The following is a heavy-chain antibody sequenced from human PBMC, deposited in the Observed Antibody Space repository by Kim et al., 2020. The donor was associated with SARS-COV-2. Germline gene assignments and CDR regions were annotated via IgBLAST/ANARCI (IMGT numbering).Heavy chain of an antibody. D-gene: IGHD2-21*02. CDR2: IYYSGST. Sequence: SETLSLTCTVSGGSISSGGYYWSWIRQHPGKGLEWIGYIYYSGSTYYNPSLKSRVTISVDTSKNQFSLKLSSVTAADTAVYYCARASQYCGGDCRYLYFQHWGQGTLVTVSS. J-gene: IGHJ1*01. CDR1: GGSISSGGYY. V-gene: IGHV4-31*03. CDR3: ARASQYCGGDCRYLYFQH.